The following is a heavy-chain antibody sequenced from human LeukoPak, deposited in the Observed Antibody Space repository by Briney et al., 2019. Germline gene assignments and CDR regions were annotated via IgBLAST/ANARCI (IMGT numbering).Heavy chain of an antibody. Sequence: GRSQRLSCPTSGLILEHYAMHCARQAPSEGLEWVVVISFDASTSRSAGTVEGRFPISRHNTKNTFYLQMYNLREEDTAGYFCAGASLPGGAHCRGGNCYELDYWGRGTLVTVSS. CDR3: AGASLPGGAHCRGGNCYELDY. V-gene: IGHV3-30*04. CDR1: GLILEHYA. D-gene: IGHD2-15*01. J-gene: IGHJ4*02. CDR2: ISFDASTS.